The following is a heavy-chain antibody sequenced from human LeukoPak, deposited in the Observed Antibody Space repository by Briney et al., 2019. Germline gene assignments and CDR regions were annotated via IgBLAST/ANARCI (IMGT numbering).Heavy chain of an antibody. CDR3: ARGRRSYYGMAV. J-gene: IGHJ6*02. CDR2: INHSGST. CDR1: GGSFSGYY. V-gene: IGHV4-34*01. Sequence: SETLSLTCAVYGGSFSGYYWSWIRQPPGKGLEWIGEINHSGSTNYNPSLKSRVTISVDTSKNQFSLKLSSVTAADTAVYYCARGRRSYYGMAVWGQGTTVTVSS. D-gene: IGHD6-19*01.